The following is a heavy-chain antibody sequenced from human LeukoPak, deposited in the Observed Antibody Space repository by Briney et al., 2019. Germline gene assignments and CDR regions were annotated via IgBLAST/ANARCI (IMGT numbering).Heavy chain of an antibody. CDR2: ITSDGSSR. CDR3: ARERGEDIVVVVAGYDAFDI. Sequence: GGFLRLSCAASGFTFSSYWMHVVRQAPGEGLLWVSRITSDGSSRSYANSVKGRFNISRDNAKNTLYLQMNSLRAEDTAVYYCARERGEDIVVVVAGYDAFDIWGQGTMVTVSS. V-gene: IGHV3-74*01. CDR1: GFTFSSYW. D-gene: IGHD2-15*01. J-gene: IGHJ3*02.